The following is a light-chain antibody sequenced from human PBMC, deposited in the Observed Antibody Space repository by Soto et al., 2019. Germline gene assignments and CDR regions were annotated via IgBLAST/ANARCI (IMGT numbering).Light chain of an antibody. Sequence: QSVLTQPPSVSGAPVQGVTISCTGSSSNSGAGYDVHWYQQLPGTAPKLLIYGNSNRPSGVPDRFSGSKSGTSASLAITGLQAEDEADYYCQSYDSSLSGPVVFGGGTQLTVL. CDR3: QSYDSSLSGPVV. V-gene: IGLV1-40*01. CDR2: GNS. CDR1: SSNSGAGYD. J-gene: IGLJ2*01.